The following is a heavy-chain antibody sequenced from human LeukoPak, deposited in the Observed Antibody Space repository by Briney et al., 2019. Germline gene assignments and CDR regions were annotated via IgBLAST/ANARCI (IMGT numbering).Heavy chain of an antibody. CDR3: ARHQAAWSGIIITMIDALDY. CDR2: IYPGDSDT. J-gene: IGHJ4*02. D-gene: IGHD3-22*01. V-gene: IGHV5-51*01. Sequence: HGESLKISCKGSGYSFTSYWIGWVRQMPGKGLEWMGIIYPGDSDTRYSPSFQGQVTISADKSISTAYLQWSSLKASDTAMYYCARHQAAWSGIIITMIDALDYWGQGTLVTVSS. CDR1: GYSFTSYW.